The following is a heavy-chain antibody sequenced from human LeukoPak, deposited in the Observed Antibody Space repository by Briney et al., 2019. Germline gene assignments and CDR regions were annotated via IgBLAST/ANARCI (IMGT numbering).Heavy chain of an antibody. V-gene: IGHV3-9*01. D-gene: IGHD6-19*01. J-gene: IGHJ4*02. CDR3: AKDNRRHYTSGPNPDSLH. CDR1: GFIFNNYA. CDR2: ISWNSGSI. Sequence: GGSLRLSCAGSGFIFNNYAMHWVRQPPGKGLEWVSGISWNSGSIDYADSVKGRFTISRDNAKNSLYLQMNSLRVEDTAYYYCAKDNRRHYTSGPNPDSLHWGQGALVTVSS.